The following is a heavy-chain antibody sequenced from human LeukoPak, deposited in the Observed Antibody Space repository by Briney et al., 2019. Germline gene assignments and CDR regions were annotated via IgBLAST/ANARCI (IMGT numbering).Heavy chain of an antibody. V-gene: IGHV1-2*02. D-gene: IGHD6-13*01. CDR2: INPNSGGT. CDR3: ARDSTAAPGSYMDV. CDR1: GYTFTDYH. J-gene: IGHJ6*03. Sequence: RASVKVSCKASGYTFTDYHMHWVRQAPGQGLEWMGWINPNSGGTNYAQKFQGRVTMTRDTSISTAYMELSRLRSEDTAVYYCARDSTAAPGSYMDVWGKGTTVTVSS.